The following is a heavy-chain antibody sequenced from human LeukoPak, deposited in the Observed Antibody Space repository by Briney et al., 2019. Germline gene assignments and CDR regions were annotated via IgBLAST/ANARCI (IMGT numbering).Heavy chain of an antibody. Sequence: GGSLRLSCAASGFTVSSNYMSWVRQAPGKGLEWVSVIYSGGSTYYADSVKGRFTIFRDNSKNTLYLQMNSLRAEDTAVYYCAGCSGDSCYSIYFDYWGQGTLVTVSS. D-gene: IGHD2-15*01. V-gene: IGHV3-53*01. CDR2: IYSGGST. CDR1: GFTVSSNY. CDR3: AGCSGDSCYSIYFDY. J-gene: IGHJ4*02.